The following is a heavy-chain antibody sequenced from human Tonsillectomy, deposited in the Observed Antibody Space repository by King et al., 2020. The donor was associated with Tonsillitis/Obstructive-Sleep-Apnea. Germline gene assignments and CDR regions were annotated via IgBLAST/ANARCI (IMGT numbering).Heavy chain of an antibody. J-gene: IGHJ5*02. CDR1: GGSFSGYY. Sequence: VQLQQWGAGLLKPSETLSLTCAVYGGSFSGYYWSWIRQPPGQGLEWIGEINHSVSTNYNPSLKSRVTRSVDTSKNQFSLKLSSVTAADTAVYYCASSIREYQISYWFDPWGQGTLVTVSS. CDR3: ASSIREYQISYWFDP. V-gene: IGHV4-34*01. CDR2: INHSVST. D-gene: IGHD2-2*01.